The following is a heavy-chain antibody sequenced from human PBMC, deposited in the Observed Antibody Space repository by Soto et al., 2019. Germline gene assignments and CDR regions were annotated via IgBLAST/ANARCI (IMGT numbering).Heavy chain of an antibody. CDR1: GYSFTSYW. CDR2: IYPGDSDT. Sequence: GESLKIFCKGSGYSFTSYWIGWVRQMPGKGLEWMGIIYPGDSDTRYSLSFQGQVTISADKSISTAYLQWSSLKASDTAMYYCARTSAAGKYYYGMDVWGQGTTVTVSS. CDR3: ARTSAAGKYYYGMDV. D-gene: IGHD6-13*01. V-gene: IGHV5-51*01. J-gene: IGHJ6*02.